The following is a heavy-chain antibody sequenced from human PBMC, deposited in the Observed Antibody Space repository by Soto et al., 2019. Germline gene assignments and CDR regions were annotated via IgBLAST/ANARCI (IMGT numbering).Heavy chain of an antibody. V-gene: IGHV1-3*01. D-gene: IGHD3-16*01. Sequence: ASVKVSCKASGYTFTSYAMHWVRQAPGQRLEWMGWINAGNGNTKYSQKFQGRVTITRDTSASTAYMELSSLRSEDTAVYYCARGSARWGSYDPGERWGQGTLVTVSS. CDR2: INAGNGNT. CDR1: GYTFTSYA. J-gene: IGHJ4*02. CDR3: ARGSARWGSYDPGER.